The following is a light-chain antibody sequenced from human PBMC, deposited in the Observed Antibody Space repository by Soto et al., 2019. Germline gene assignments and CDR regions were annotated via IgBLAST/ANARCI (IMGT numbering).Light chain of an antibody. CDR3: QQYYDTPPYT. V-gene: IGKV4-1*01. CDR1: QSVLYSSNNKNY. CDR2: WAS. J-gene: IGKJ2*01. Sequence: DIVMTQSPDSLAVSLGERATINCKSSQSVLYSSNNKNYLAWYQQKPGQPPKLLIYWASTRESGVPDRFSGSGSGTDFTLTIGSLQAEDVAAYYCQQYYDTPPYTFGQGTKLEIK.